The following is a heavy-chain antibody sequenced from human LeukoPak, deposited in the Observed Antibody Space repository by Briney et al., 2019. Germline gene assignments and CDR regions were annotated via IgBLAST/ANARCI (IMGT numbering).Heavy chain of an antibody. Sequence: GGSLRLSCAASGFTFSSYGMHWVRQAPGKGLEWVAVISYDGSNKYYADSVKGRFTISRDNSKNTLYLQMNSLRAEDTAVYYCARDSGIAVAGPMDVWGQGTTVTVSS. V-gene: IGHV3-30*19. CDR3: ARDSGIAVAGPMDV. J-gene: IGHJ6*02. D-gene: IGHD6-19*01. CDR1: GFTFSSYG. CDR2: ISYDGSNK.